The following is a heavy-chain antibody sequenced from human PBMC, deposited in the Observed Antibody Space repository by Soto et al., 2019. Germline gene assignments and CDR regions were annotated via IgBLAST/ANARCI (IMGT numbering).Heavy chain of an antibody. CDR3: YRYFSVAAAGPFDY. Sequence: QVQLQESGPGLVKPSQTLSLTCTVSGGSISSGGYYWSWIRQHPGKGLEWIGHSYYSGRTYYNPPRNSRLTISLETYKKQLQLKLSSVTAADTAVYSCYRYFSVAAAGPFDYWGQGTLVTVSS. CDR2: SYYSGRT. J-gene: IGHJ4*02. CDR1: GGSISSGGYY. V-gene: IGHV4-31*03. D-gene: IGHD6-13*01.